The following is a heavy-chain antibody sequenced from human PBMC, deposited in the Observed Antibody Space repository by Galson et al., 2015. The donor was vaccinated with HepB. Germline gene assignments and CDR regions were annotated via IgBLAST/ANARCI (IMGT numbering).Heavy chain of an antibody. CDR1: GFTVSSNY. J-gene: IGHJ4*02. CDR2: IYSGGST. V-gene: IGHV3-53*01. D-gene: IGHD5-12*01. Sequence: SLRLSCAASGFTVSSNYMSWVRQAPGKELECVSVIYSGGSTYYADSVKGRFTISRDNSKNTLYLQMNGLRAEDTAVYYCWGGAYVEDYWGQGTLVTVSS. CDR3: WGGAYVEDY.